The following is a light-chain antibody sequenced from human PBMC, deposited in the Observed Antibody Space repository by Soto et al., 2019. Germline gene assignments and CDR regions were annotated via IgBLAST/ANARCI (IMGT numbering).Light chain of an antibody. CDR1: QIFSSTS. Sequence: EIVMTQSPATLSVSPGERATLSCRASQIFSSTSLAWYQQKPGQAPRLLIYGASSRATDITERFSGSGSGTDFTLTISRLEPEDFALYYCQQYGGAPTFGGGTKVDI. J-gene: IGKJ4*01. V-gene: IGKV3-20*01. CDR2: GAS. CDR3: QQYGGAPT.